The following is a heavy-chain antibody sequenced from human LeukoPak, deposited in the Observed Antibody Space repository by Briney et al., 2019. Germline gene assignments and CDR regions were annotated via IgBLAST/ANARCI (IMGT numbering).Heavy chain of an antibody. CDR1: GFTFSTYI. Sequence: GGSLRLSCAASGFTFSTYIINWVRQAPGKGLEWVSSISSSSSYIYYADSVKGRFTISRDNAKNSLYLQMNSLRAEDAAVYYCAREATTETFDYWGQGTLVTVSS. J-gene: IGHJ4*02. D-gene: IGHD4-17*01. CDR3: AREATTETFDY. CDR2: ISSSSSYI. V-gene: IGHV3-21*01.